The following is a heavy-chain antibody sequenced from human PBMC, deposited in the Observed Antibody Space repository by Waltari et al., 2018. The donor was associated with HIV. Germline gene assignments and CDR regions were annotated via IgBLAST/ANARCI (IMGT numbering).Heavy chain of an antibody. J-gene: IGHJ6*02. Sequence: QVQLQESGPGLVKPSQTLSLTCTVSGGSISSCGYYWSWIRQHPGKGLEWIGYIYYSGSTYYNPSLKSRVTISVDTSKNQFSLKLSSVTAADTAVYYCARVAVAGTLYYGMDVWGQGTTVTVSS. CDR1: GGSISSCGYY. CDR2: IYYSGST. D-gene: IGHD6-19*01. CDR3: ARVAVAGTLYYGMDV. V-gene: IGHV4-31*03.